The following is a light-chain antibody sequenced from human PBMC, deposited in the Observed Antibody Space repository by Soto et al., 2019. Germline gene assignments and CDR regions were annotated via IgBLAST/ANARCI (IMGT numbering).Light chain of an antibody. CDR2: DPS. CDR3: QQRGNWPPGFT. V-gene: IGKV3-11*01. J-gene: IGKJ3*01. Sequence: EIVFTQSPAPLSLSPGERATLSCRASQSVSIHLAWYQQKGGQAPRLLIYDPSNRATGIPARFSGSGSGTDFTLTISSLETEDSAVYYCQQRGNWPPGFTFGPGTKVDIK. CDR1: QSVSIH.